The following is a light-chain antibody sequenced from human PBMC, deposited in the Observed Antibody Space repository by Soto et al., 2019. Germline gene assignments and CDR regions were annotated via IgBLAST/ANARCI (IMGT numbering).Light chain of an antibody. V-gene: IGKV3-20*01. CDR3: PQFGTSPPVT. J-gene: IGKJ4*01. CDR1: QTVRSTY. CDR2: GAS. Sequence: EIVLTQSPGTLSLSPGETATLSCRARQTVRSTYLAWYQQKPGQAPRLLIYGASTRATGIPDRFSGSGSGKDFTLTISRLEPEDFAVYYCPQFGTSPPVTFGGGTKVE.